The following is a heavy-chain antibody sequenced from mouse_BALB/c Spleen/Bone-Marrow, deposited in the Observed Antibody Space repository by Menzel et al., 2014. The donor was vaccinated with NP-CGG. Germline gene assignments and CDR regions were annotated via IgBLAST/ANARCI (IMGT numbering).Heavy chain of an antibody. CDR1: GYTFTSYW. V-gene: IGHV1S81*02. CDR3: ARGTARAMMDY. CDR2: IHPSNGRT. Sequence: VKLQESGTELVKPGASVKLSCKASGYTFTSYWIHWVKQRPGQGLEWIGEIHPSNGRTNYSEKFKTKATLTVDKSSTTAPMQLRSLTSEDSAVYYGARGTARAMMDYGGQGPPVPFSS. D-gene: IGHD3-2*01. J-gene: IGHJ4*01.